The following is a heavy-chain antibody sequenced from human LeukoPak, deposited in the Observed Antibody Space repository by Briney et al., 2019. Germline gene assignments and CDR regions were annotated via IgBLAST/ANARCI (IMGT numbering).Heavy chain of an antibody. V-gene: IGHV3-30*02. CDR3: AKPVAALDPRSYFQH. CDR1: GFTFSSYG. J-gene: IGHJ1*01. CDR2: IRYDGSNK. Sequence: GGSLRLSCAASGFTFSSYGMHWVRQAPGKGLEGGAFIRYDGSNKYYADSVKGRFTISRDNSKNTLYLQMNSLRAEDTAVYYCAKPVAALDPRSYFQHWGQGTLVTVSS. D-gene: IGHD2-15*01.